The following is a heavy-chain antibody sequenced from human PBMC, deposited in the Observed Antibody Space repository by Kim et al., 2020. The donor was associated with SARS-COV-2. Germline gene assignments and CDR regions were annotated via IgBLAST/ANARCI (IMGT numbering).Heavy chain of an antibody. CDR3: AVFQVGMDYYYGMDV. D-gene: IGHD1-26*01. V-gene: IGHV1-18*01. CDR1: GYTFTSYG. Sequence: ASVKVSCKASGYTFTSYGISWVRQAPGQGLEWMGWISAYNGNTNYAQKLQGRVTMTTDTSTSTAYMELRSLRSDDTAVYYCAVFQVGMDYYYGMDVWGQGTTVTVSS. CDR2: ISAYNGNT. J-gene: IGHJ6*02.